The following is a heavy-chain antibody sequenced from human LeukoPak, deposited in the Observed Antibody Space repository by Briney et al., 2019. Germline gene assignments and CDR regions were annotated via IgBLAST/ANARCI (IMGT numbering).Heavy chain of an antibody. V-gene: IGHV1-69*04. Sequence: SVKVSCKASGYTFTSYDINWVRQATGQGLEWMGRIIPILGIANYAQKFQGRVTITADKSTSTAYMELSSLRSEDTAVYYCARDQGNYGAHDYWGQGTLVTVSS. J-gene: IGHJ4*02. CDR3: ARDQGNYGAHDY. CDR1: GYTFTSYD. D-gene: IGHD4-17*01. CDR2: IIPILGIA.